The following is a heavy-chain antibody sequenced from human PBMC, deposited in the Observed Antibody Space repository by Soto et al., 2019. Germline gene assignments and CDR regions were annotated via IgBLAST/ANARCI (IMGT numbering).Heavy chain of an antibody. D-gene: IGHD2-15*01. CDR1: GFTFSSNW. J-gene: IGHJ4*02. V-gene: IGHV3-7*01. CDR3: ARELGYCTGGNCYSVYDY. CDR2: IKQDGSEK. Sequence: EVQLVESGGGLVRPGGSLRLSCAASGFTFSSNWMGWARQAPGKGLEWVANIKQDGSEKYYADSVKGRFTISRDNAKNSLYLQMNSLRDEDTAVYFCARELGYCTGGNCYSVYDYWGQGTLVTVSS.